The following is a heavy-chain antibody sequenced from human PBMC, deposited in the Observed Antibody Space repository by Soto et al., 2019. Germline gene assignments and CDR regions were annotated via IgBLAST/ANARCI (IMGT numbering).Heavy chain of an antibody. V-gene: IGHV4-30-4*01. CDR1: GGSISSGDYY. CDR2: IYYSGST. D-gene: IGHD2-15*01. J-gene: IGHJ5*02. CDR3: AREDIGVVVPATGGGWFGP. Sequence: QVQLQESGPGLVKPSQTLPLTCTVSGGSISSGDYYWSWMRQPPGKGLEWIGYIYYSGSTYYNPSLKSRVTMSLHTYKNQFSLRLSSVTAADTAVYYCAREDIGVVVPATGGGWFGPWGQGTLVTVSS.